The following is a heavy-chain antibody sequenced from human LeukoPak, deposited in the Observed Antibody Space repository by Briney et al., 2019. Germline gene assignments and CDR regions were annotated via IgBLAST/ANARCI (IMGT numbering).Heavy chain of an antibody. D-gene: IGHD3-10*01. J-gene: IGHJ4*02. V-gene: IGHV3-9*03. CDR3: AKDGDKYYGKGGSLDY. CDR1: GFTFDNYV. Sequence: GRSLRLSCAASGFTFDNYVMHWVRQAPGKGLEWVSGISWNSGSIGYADSVKGRFTISRDNAKNSLHLQMNSLRAEDMALYYCAKDGDKYYGKGGSLDYWGQGTLVNVSS. CDR2: ISWNSGSI.